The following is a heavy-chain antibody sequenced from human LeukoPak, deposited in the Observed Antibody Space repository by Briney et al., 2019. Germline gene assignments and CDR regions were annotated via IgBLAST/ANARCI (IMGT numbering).Heavy chain of an antibody. D-gene: IGHD6-19*01. CDR3: ATPYSSGWYVRGWFDP. J-gene: IGHJ5*02. V-gene: IGHV1-24*01. CDR1: GYTLTELS. Sequence: ASVKVSCKVSGYTLTELSMHWVRQAPGKGLEWVGGFDPEDGETIYAQKFQGRVTMTEDTSTDTAYMELSSLRSEDTAVYYCATPYSSGWYVRGWFDPWGQGTLVTVSS. CDR2: FDPEDGET.